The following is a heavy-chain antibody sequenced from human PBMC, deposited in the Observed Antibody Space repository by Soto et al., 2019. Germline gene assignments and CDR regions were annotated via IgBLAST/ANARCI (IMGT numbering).Heavy chain of an antibody. CDR1: GGNFGCYG. CDR3: ANRRYGTDV. V-gene: IGHV4-34*08. J-gene: IGHJ6*02. Sequence: SAMQSLTCTVYGGNFGCYGWSLIGQTPGKGMEWIGEITHSGSTNYNPSLKSRVTISVDTSKNQFSLKLSSVTAADTAVYYCANRRYGTDVWGQRTTVPGSS. CDR2: ITHSGST.